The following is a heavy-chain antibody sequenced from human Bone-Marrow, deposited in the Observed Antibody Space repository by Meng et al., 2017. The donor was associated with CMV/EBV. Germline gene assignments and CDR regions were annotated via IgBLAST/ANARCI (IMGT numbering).Heavy chain of an antibody. J-gene: IGHJ6*02. D-gene: IGHD6-19*01. CDR2: IIPILGIA. V-gene: IGHV1-69*02. CDR1: GGTFSSYT. Sequence: SVKVSCKASGGTFSSYTISWVRQAPGQGLEWMGRIIPILGIANYAQKFQGRVTITADKSTSTAYMELSSLRSEDTAVYNCARSGPYSSGWYSYYGMDVWGQGTTVTVSS. CDR3: ARSGPYSSGWYSYYGMDV.